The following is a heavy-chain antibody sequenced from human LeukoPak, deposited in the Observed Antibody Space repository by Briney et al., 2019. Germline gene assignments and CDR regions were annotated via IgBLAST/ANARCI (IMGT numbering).Heavy chain of an antibody. J-gene: IGHJ4*02. D-gene: IGHD4-17*01. CDR2: IKQDGSEK. CDR3: VTEVSGDYRFGY. V-gene: IGHV3-7*01. Sequence: GGSLRLSCAASGFTFSSYWMSWVRQAPGKGLEWVANIKQDGSEKYYVDSVQGRFTASRDNAKNSLYLQMNSLRAEDTAVYYCVTEVSGDYRFGYWGQGTLVTVSS. CDR1: GFTFSSYW.